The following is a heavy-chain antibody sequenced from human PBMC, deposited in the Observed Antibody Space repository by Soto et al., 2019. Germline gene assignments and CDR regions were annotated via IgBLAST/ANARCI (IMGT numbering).Heavy chain of an antibody. V-gene: IGHV5-51*03. CDR3: ASQGYGLGSYHPFDP. CDR1: GYSFTSYW. J-gene: IGHJ5*02. Sequence: EVQLVPSGAEVKKPGESLKISCKGSGYSFTSYWIGWVRQMPGKGLEWIGIIYPGDSNTRYSPSFQGQVTISPDKSISTAYRQWGSLKASDTAMYYCASQGYGLGSYHPFDPWGQGTLVTVSS. D-gene: IGHD3-10*01. CDR2: IYPGDSNT.